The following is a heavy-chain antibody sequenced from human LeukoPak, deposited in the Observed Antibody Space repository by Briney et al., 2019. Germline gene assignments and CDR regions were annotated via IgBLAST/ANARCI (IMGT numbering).Heavy chain of an antibody. D-gene: IGHD6-13*01. CDR2: IYYSGST. V-gene: IGHV4-39*01. CDR1: GGSISSSSYY. CDR3: ARLAGGGSSSCYPFYYMDV. Sequence: SETLSLTCTVSGGSISSSSYYWGWIRQPPGKGLEWIVSIYYSGSTYYNPSLKSRVTISVDTSKNQFSLKLSSVTAADAAVYYCARLAGGGSSSCYPFYYMDVWGKGTTVTVSS. J-gene: IGHJ6*03.